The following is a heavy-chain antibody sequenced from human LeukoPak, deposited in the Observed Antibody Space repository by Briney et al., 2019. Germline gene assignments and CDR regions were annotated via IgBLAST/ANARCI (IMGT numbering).Heavy chain of an antibody. CDR1: GFTFSSYA. CDR3: ARDKDEALDY. Sequence: PGRSLILSCAASGFTFSSYAMHWVRQAPGKGLEWVAVISYDGSNKYYADSVKGRFTISRDNSKNTLYLQMNSLRGEDTAVYYCARDKDEALDYWGQGTLVTVSS. V-gene: IGHV3-30-3*01. J-gene: IGHJ4*02. CDR2: ISYDGSNK.